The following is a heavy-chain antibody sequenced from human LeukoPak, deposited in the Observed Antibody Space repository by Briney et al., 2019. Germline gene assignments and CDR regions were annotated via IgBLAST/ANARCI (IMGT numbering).Heavy chain of an antibody. CDR2: ISSSGRTT. Sequence: GGSLRLSCAASGFTFSDFYMDWIRQAPGKGLEWVAHISSSGRTTHYADSVKGRFTISRDNAKNSLSLQMNSLRAEDTAAYYCASGVILTLFDYWGLGTLVTVSS. D-gene: IGHD3-16*02. V-gene: IGHV3-11*01. CDR1: GFTFSDFY. CDR3: ASGVILTLFDY. J-gene: IGHJ4*02.